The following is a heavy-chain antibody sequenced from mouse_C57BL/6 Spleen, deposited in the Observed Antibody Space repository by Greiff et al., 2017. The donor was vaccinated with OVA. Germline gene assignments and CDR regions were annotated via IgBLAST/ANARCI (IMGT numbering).Heavy chain of an antibody. CDR1: GYTFTDYE. CDR2: IDPETGGT. Sequence: QVQLKQSGAELVRPGASVTLSCKASGYTFTDYEMHWVKQTPVHGLEWIGAIDPETGGTAYNQKFKGKAILTADKSSSTAYMELRSLTSEDSAVYYCTKGRTETAQATDYWGQGTTLTVSS. CDR3: TKGRTETAQATDY. J-gene: IGHJ2*01. D-gene: IGHD3-2*02. V-gene: IGHV1-15*01.